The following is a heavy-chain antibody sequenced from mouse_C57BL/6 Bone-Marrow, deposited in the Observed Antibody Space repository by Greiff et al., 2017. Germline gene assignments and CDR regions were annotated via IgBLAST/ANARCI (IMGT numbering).Heavy chain of an antibody. V-gene: IGHV1-7*01. J-gene: IGHJ1*03. CDR2: FNPSSVYT. CDR3: ARPYYYGSRKGYFDV. CDR1: GYTFTSYW. Sequence: QVQLQQSGAELAKPGASVKLSCKASGYTFTSYWLHWVNQRLGQGLEWSGYFNPSSVYTKYNQKFKDKATLTADKSSSTAFRQLSSQTYEDPAVYCCARPYYYGSRKGYFDVWGTGTTVTVSS. D-gene: IGHD1-1*01.